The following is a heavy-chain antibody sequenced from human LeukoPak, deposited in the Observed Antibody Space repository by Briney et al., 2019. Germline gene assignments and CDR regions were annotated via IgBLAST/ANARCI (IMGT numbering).Heavy chain of an antibody. V-gene: IGHV7-4-1*02. Sequence: ASVKVSCKASGYTFTSYAMNWVRQAPGQGLEWMGWINTNTGNPTYAQGFTGRFVFSLDTSVSTAYLQISSPKAEDTAVYYCARDGSGWTLYYYGMDVWGQGTTVTVSS. CDR1: GYTFTSYA. D-gene: IGHD6-19*01. CDR2: INTNTGNP. J-gene: IGHJ6*02. CDR3: ARDGSGWTLYYYGMDV.